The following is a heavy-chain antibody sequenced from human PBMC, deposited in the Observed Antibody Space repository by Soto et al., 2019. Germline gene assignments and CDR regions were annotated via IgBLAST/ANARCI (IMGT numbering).Heavy chain of an antibody. V-gene: IGHV3-48*03. CDR1: GFTFSSYE. J-gene: IGHJ4*02. Sequence: GGSLRLSCAASGFTFSSYEMNWVRQAPGKGLEWVSYISSSGSTIYYADSVKGRFTISRDNAKNSLYLQMNSLRAEDTAVYYCARVSVGSSWYPPSFDYWGQGTLVTVSS. D-gene: IGHD6-13*01. CDR3: ARVSVGSSWYPPSFDY. CDR2: ISSSGSTI.